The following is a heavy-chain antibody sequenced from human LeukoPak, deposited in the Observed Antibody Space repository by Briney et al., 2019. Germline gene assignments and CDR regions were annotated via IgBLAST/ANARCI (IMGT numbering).Heavy chain of an antibody. CDR1: GGSISSYY. D-gene: IGHD3-10*01. Sequence: PSETLSLTCTVSGGSISSYYWSWIRQPPGKGLEWIGYIYYSGSTNYNPSLKSRVTISVDTSKNQFSLKLSSVTAADTAVYYCARGFGGSYYYYMDVWGKGTTVTVSS. CDR2: IYYSGST. J-gene: IGHJ6*03. CDR3: ARGFGGSYYYYMDV. V-gene: IGHV4-59*08.